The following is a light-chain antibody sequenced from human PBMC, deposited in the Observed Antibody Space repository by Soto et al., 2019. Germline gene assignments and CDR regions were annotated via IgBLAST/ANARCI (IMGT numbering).Light chain of an antibody. V-gene: IGKV3-20*01. CDR3: HQYGDSSWT. CDR2: GAS. Sequence: VLTQSPGTLSLSPGERATLSCRASQSVAGSYLAWYQQVPGQTPRLLIYGASSRATGLPDRFTGSGSGTDFTLTTMRLEHEDFAVYYCHQYGDSSWTFGQGTKVDIK. J-gene: IGKJ1*01. CDR1: QSVAGSY.